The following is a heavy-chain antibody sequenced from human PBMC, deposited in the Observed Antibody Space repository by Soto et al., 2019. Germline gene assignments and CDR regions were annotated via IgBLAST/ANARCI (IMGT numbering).Heavy chain of an antibody. J-gene: IGHJ6*01. Sequence: QVQLVESGAVVKKPGGSVKVSCGASGCSLSNYGISWVRQAPGQGLEWMGAISPVFGTPNYAQRFQDRVTITPDESTTTANMEGRSLRSGGPALYYSARGEAPKIVVTTCNGIHIW. CDR2: ISPVFGTP. V-gene: IGHV1-69*05. CDR3: ARGEAPKIVVTTCNGIHI. CDR1: GCSLSNYG. D-gene: IGHD3-22*01.